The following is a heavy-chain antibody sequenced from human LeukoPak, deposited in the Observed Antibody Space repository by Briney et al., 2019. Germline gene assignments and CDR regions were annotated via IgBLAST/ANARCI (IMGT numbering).Heavy chain of an antibody. CDR1: GYTLTEVS. D-gene: IGHD4-17*01. CDR3: ATEVVGYGDVHYFDS. J-gene: IGHJ4*02. V-gene: IGHV1-24*01. CDR2: FDPADGEP. Sequence: ASVKVSCKISGYTLTEVSMHCVRQAPGKGREGRGGFDPADGEPIYAQKFQGRVTMSEDTSTDTDYMDLSSLRSEDTAVYYCATEVVGYGDVHYFDSWGQGTLVPVSS.